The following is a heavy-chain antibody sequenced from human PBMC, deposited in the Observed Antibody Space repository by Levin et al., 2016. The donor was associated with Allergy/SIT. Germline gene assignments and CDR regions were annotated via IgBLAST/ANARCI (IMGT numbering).Heavy chain of an antibody. CDR3: ARMVLITTDAFDI. J-gene: IGHJ3*02. V-gene: IGHV2-5*01. Sequence: SGPTLVKPTQTLTLTCTFSGFSLTTNGVRVGWVRQPPGKALEWLALISWSDDKYYSPSLRNRLTITKDTSKNQVVLTMTNMDPVDTATYYCARMVLITTDAFDIWGQGTMVTVSS. CDR2: ISWSDDK. D-gene: IGHD3-10*01. CDR1: GFSLTTNGVR.